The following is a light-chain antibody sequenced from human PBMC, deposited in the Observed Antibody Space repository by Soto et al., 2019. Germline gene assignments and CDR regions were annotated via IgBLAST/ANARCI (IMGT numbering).Light chain of an antibody. CDR2: EGN. CDR3: CSYAGRSTVI. CDR1: SGDIGTYNL. V-gene: IGLV2-23*01. J-gene: IGLJ2*01. Sequence: QSVLTQPASVSGSPGQSITISCTGSSGDIGTYNLVSWYQQYPGRAPKLIIFEGNKRPSAVSRRFSGSKSGDTASLAISGLQAEDEADYICCSYAGRSTVICGGRTKLTVL.